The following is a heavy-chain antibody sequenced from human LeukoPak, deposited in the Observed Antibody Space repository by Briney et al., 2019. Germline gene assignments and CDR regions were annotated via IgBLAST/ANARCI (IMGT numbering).Heavy chain of an antibody. V-gene: IGHV3-21*01. Sequence: GGSLRLSCAASGFTFSSYSMNWVRQAPGKGLEWVSSISSSSSYIYYADSVRGRFTISRDNAKNSLYLQMNSLRAEDTAVYYCARGGSSGDYWGQGALVTVSS. CDR1: GFTFSSYS. CDR2: ISSSSSYI. D-gene: IGHD6-6*01. J-gene: IGHJ4*02. CDR3: ARGGSSGDY.